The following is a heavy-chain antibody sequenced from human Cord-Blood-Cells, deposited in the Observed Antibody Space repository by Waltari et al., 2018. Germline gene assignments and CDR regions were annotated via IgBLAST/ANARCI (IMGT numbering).Heavy chain of an antibody. D-gene: IGHD3-3*01. V-gene: IGHV4-4*07. J-gene: IGHJ3*02. CDR2: IYTSGST. CDR1: GGSISSYY. CDR3: SRVSWRFLEVAFYI. Sequence: QVQLQESGPGLVKPSETLSLTCTVSGGSISSYYWSWIRQPAGKGLEWIGRIYTSGSTHHHPSPKSRVNMAVDTSKNQFSLKLGSVTAADKGVDYWSRVSWRFLEVAFYIRGQGTMVTVSS.